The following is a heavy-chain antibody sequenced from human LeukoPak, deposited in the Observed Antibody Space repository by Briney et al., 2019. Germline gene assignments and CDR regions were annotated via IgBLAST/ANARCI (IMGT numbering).Heavy chain of an antibody. CDR3: ARDPPLDYYFDY. D-gene: IGHD1-1*01. Sequence: GASVKVSCKASGYTFTSYYMHWVRRAPGQGLEWMGIINPSGGSTSYARKFQGRVTMTRDTSTSTVYMELSSLRSEDTAVYYCARDPPLDYYFDYWGQGTLVTVSS. J-gene: IGHJ4*02. V-gene: IGHV1-46*01. CDR1: GYTFTSYY. CDR2: INPSGGST.